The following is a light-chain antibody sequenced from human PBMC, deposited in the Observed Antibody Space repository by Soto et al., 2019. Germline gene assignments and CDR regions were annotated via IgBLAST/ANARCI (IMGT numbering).Light chain of an antibody. CDR2: DAS. CDR1: QSVSSY. CDR3: QQRSDWPIT. V-gene: IGKV3-11*01. J-gene: IGKJ5*01. Sequence: EIVLTQSPATLSLSPGERATLSCRASQSVSSYLAWYQQKPGQAPRLRIYDASNRATGIPARFSGSGSGTDFTLNISSLAPEDFAVYYCQQRSDWPITFGQGTRLDIK.